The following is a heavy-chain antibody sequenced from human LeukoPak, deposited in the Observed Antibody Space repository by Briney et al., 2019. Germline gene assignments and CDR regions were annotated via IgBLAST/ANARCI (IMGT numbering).Heavy chain of an antibody. CDR3: ARGGYGHNYYFDY. CDR2: ISSSSSTI. Sequence: GGSLRLSCAASGITFTNAWMGWVRQAPGKGLEWVSYISSSSSTIYYADSVKGRFTISRDNAKNSLYLQMNSLRAEDTAVYYCARGGYGHNYYFDYWGQGTLVTVSS. J-gene: IGHJ4*02. V-gene: IGHV3-48*01. D-gene: IGHD5-18*01. CDR1: GITFTNAW.